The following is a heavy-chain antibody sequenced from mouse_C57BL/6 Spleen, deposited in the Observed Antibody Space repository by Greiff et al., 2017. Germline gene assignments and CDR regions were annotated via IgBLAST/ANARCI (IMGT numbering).Heavy chain of an antibody. CDR1: GFTFSDYG. Sequence: EVMLVESGGGLVKPGGSLKLSCAASGFTFSDYGMHWVRQAPEQGLEWVAYISSGSSTIYYADTVKGRFTISRDNAKNTLFLQMTSLTSEDTAMYYCARGGIGHGAMDYWGQGTSVTVSS. J-gene: IGHJ4*01. V-gene: IGHV5-17*01. CDR3: ARGGIGHGAMDY. CDR2: ISSGSSTI.